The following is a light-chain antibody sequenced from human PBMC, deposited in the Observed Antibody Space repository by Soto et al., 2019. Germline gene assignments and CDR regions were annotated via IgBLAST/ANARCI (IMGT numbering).Light chain of an antibody. CDR1: QSVSSSH. CDR2: GAS. Sequence: EIVWTQSPDTLSLSPGERAALSCRASQSVSSSHLAWYQQKPGQAPRLLIYGASSRATGIPDRISGSGSGTDFTLTISRLEPEDFAVYYCQQYKTFGQGTKVDIK. J-gene: IGKJ1*01. CDR3: QQYKT. V-gene: IGKV3-20*01.